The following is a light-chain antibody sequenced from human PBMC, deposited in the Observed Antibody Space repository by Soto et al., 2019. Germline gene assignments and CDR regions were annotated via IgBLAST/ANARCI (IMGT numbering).Light chain of an antibody. V-gene: IGKV3-20*01. CDR2: GAS. CDR1: QSVTSSY. Sequence: EIVLTQSPGTLSLSPGERATLSCRASQSVTSSYLAWFQQKPGQAPRLLIYGASSRATGIPDRFSGSGSGTDFTLTISRLGPEDCAVYYCQQYGSSPWTFGQGTKVEIE. J-gene: IGKJ1*01. CDR3: QQYGSSPWT.